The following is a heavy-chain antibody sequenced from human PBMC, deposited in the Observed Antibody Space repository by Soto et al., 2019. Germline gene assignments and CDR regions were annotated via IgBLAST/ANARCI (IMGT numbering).Heavy chain of an antibody. Sequence: QLQLQESGPGLVKPSETLSLTCTVSGGSISSSSYYWGWIRQPPGKGLEWIGSIYYSGSTYYNPSLMSRVTIAVDTSKNQFSLKLSSVTAADTAVYYCARHTRSSGWYSARFDPWGQGTLVTVSS. CDR1: GGSISSSSYY. CDR2: IYYSGST. CDR3: ARHTRSSGWYSARFDP. J-gene: IGHJ5*02. V-gene: IGHV4-39*01. D-gene: IGHD6-19*01.